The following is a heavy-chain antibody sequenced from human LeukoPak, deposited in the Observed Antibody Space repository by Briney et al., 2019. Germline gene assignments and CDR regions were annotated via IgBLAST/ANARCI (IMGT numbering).Heavy chain of an antibody. V-gene: IGHV4-30-2*01. J-gene: IGHJ4*02. CDR3: ARHVDYGDYVEFDY. CDR2: IYHSGST. D-gene: IGHD4-17*01. Sequence: SETLSLTCTVSGGSINSGGHYWSWIRQPPGKGLEWIGYIYHSGSTYYNPSLKSRVTISLDRSRKQFSLSLSSVAAADTAVYYCARHVDYGDYVEFDYWGQGTLVTVSS. CDR1: GGSINSGGHY.